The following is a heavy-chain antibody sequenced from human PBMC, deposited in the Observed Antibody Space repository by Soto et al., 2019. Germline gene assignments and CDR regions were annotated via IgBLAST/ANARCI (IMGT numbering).Heavy chain of an antibody. CDR1: GDTFTDYY. CDR2: VNPSGGHT. V-gene: IGHV1-46*01. J-gene: IGHJ4*02. Sequence: QVQLVQSGAEVKKPGTSVKVSCKASGDTFTDYYIHWVRQAPGQGLEWMGTVNPSGGHTTYAQHFLGRMTMTRDTSTSTLYVELTSLTSEDTAVYYCARGGNVVVVTAALDFWGQGTLVTVSS. D-gene: IGHD2-21*02. CDR3: ARGGNVVVVTAALDF.